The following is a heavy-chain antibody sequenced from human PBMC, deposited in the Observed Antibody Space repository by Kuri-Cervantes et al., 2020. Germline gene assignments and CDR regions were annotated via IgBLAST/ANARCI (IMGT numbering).Heavy chain of an antibody. CDR1: GGSISSYY. CDR3: ARGTDYDILTGYFLPYFDY. V-gene: IGHV4-59*01. Sequence: SETLSLTCTVSGGSISSYYWSWIRQPPGKGLEWIGYIYYSGSTNYNPSLKSRVTISVDTSKNQFSLKLNSVTAADTAVYYCARGTDYDILTGYFLPYFDYWGQGTLVTVSS. CDR2: IYYSGST. J-gene: IGHJ4*02. D-gene: IGHD3-9*01.